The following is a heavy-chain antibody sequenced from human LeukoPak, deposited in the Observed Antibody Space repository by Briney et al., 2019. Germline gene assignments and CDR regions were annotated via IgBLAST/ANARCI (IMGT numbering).Heavy chain of an antibody. V-gene: IGHV3-23*01. CDR1: GFTFSSYA. J-gene: IGHJ4*02. D-gene: IGHD3-16*01. Sequence: EAGGSLRLSCAASGFTFSSYAMSWVRQAPGKGLEWVSAISGSGGSTYYADSVKGRFTISRDNSKNTLYLQMNSLRAEDTAVYYCAKDRVITFGGVQYFDYWGQGTLVTVSS. CDR3: AKDRVITFGGVQYFDY. CDR2: ISGSGGST.